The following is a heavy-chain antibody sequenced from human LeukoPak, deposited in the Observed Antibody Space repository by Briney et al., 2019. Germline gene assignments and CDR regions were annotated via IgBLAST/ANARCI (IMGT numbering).Heavy chain of an antibody. Sequence: GGSLRLSCAASGFTFSSYAMSWVCQAPGKGLEWVSAISGSGGSTYYADSVKGRFTISRDNSKNTLYLQMNSLRAEDTAVYYCARDGAIAPDAFDIWGQGTMVTVSS. CDR2: ISGSGGST. CDR1: GFTFSSYA. J-gene: IGHJ3*02. D-gene: IGHD6-13*01. V-gene: IGHV3-23*01. CDR3: ARDGAIAPDAFDI.